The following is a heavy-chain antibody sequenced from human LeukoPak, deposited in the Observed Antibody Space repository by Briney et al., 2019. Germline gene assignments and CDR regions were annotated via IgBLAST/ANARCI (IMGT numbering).Heavy chain of an antibody. CDR2: ISGSGGST. CDR1: GFTFSSYA. V-gene: IGHV3-23*01. CDR3: AKASYYYDSSGYPHLDY. Sequence: GGSVRLSCAASGFTFSSYAMSWVRQAPGKGLEWVSAISGSGGSTYYADSVKGRFTISRDNSKNTLYLQMNSLRAEDTAVYYCAKASYYYDSSGYPHLDYWGQGTLVTVSS. J-gene: IGHJ4*02. D-gene: IGHD3-22*01.